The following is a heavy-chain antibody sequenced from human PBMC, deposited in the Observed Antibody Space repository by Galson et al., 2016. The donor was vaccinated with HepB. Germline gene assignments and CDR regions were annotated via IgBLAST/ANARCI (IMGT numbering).Heavy chain of an antibody. CDR2: IYHHGGA. V-gene: IGHV4-4*02. CDR3: ARNRDFGMDV. CDR1: GAPVNTQTW. Sequence: SETLSLTCAVSGAPVNTQTWWSWVRQPPGKGLEWIGEIYHHGGANYNTSLRGRVTLSVDKSRHQISLEVTSVTAADAAVYYCARNRDFGMDVWGQGTTVAVSS. D-gene: IGHD2/OR15-2a*01. J-gene: IGHJ6*02.